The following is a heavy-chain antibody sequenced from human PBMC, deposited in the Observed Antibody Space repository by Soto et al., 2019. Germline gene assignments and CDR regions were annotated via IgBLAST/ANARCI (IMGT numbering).Heavy chain of an antibody. Sequence: EVQLVESGGGLVKPGGSLRLSCAASGFTFTRYSMNWVRQAPGKVLEWVSSISSTTNYLYYGDSMKVRFTISRDNAKNSLYLEMNSLRAEDTAVYYCARESEDLTSNFDYWGQGTLVTVPS. CDR2: ISSTTNYL. V-gene: IGHV3-21*06. J-gene: IGHJ4*02. CDR3: ARESEDLTSNFDY. CDR1: GFTFTRYS.